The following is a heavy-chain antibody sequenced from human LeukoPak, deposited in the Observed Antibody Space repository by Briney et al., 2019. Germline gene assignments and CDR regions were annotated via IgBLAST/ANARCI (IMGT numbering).Heavy chain of an antibody. CDR3: ARTGHIVVVTAIRPAGY. Sequence: PGGSLRLSCAASGFTVSSNYMSWVRQAPGKGLEWVSAISGSGGSTYYADSVKGRFTISRDNSKNTLYLQMNSLRAEDTAVYYCARTGHIVVVTAIRPAGYWGQGTLVTVSS. J-gene: IGHJ4*02. CDR1: GFTVSSNY. CDR2: ISGSGGST. D-gene: IGHD2-21*02. V-gene: IGHV3-23*01.